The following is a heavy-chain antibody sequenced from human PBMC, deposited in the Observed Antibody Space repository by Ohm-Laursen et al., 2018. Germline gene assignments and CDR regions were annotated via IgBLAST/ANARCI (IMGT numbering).Heavy chain of an antibody. CDR1: GYTFTGYY. Sequence: ASVKVSCKASGYTFTGYYMHWVRQAPGQGLEWMGWINPNSGGTNYAQKFQGRVTMTRDTSISTAYMELSRLRSEDTAVYYCARRSGRARPLVDFDYWGQGTLVTVSS. CDR3: ARRSGRARPLVDFDY. D-gene: IGHD2-15*01. V-gene: IGHV1-2*02. J-gene: IGHJ4*02. CDR2: INPNSGGT.